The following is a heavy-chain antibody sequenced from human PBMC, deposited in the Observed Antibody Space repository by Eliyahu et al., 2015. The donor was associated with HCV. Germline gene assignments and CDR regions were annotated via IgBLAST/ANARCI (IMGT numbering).Heavy chain of an antibody. J-gene: IGHJ4*02. V-gene: IGHV3-11*06. CDR3: ARTQSGYYIDN. CDR1: GFIFSDYY. CDR2: ISSTSPYT. Sequence: QVQLVESGGGWVKPGGSLRLSCAASGFIFSDYYMGWFRQGPGTGLEWVAYISSTSPYTNYADSVKGRFTVSRDDATSSLFLQMNSLRAGDTAVYYCARTQSGYYIDNWGQGTLVTVSS.